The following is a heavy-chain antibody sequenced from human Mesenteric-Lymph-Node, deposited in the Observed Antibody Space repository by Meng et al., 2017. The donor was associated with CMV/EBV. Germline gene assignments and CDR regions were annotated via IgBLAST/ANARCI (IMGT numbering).Heavy chain of an antibody. J-gene: IGHJ6*02. CDR2: INWNGGST. CDR3: ARDLYLQRVMSGKPYGMDV. D-gene: IGHD3-16*01. CDR1: GFTCDDYG. Sequence: GESLKISCAASGFTCDDYGMSWVRQAPGKGLEWVSGINWNGGSTGYADSVKGRFTISRDNAKNSLYLQMNSLRAEDTALYYCARDLYLQRVMSGKPYGMDVWGQGTTVTVSS. V-gene: IGHV3-20*04.